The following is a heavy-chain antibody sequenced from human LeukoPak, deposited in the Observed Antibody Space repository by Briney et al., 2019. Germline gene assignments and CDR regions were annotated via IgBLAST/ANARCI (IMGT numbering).Heavy chain of an antibody. CDR3: TTFLSPYYYYGMDV. Sequence: GSLRLSCAASGFTFSNAWMSWVRQAPGKGLEWVGRIKSKTDGGTTDYAAPVKGGFTISRDDSKNTLYLQMNSLKTEDTAVYYCTTFLSPYYYYGMDVWGQGTTVTVSS. CDR1: GFTFSNAW. J-gene: IGHJ6*02. V-gene: IGHV3-15*01. CDR2: IKSKTDGGTT.